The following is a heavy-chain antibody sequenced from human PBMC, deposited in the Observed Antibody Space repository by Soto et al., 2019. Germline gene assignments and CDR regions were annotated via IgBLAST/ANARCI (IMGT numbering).Heavy chain of an antibody. CDR1: GGSVSSGSYY. Sequence: SETLSLTCTVSGGSVSSGSYYWSWIRQPPGKGLEWIGYIYYTGSTNYNPSLKSRVTISVDTSKNQFSLKLSSVTAADTAVYYCARDSSIAARPGYWGQGTLVTVSS. J-gene: IGHJ4*02. CDR2: IYYTGST. V-gene: IGHV4-61*01. CDR3: ARDSSIAARPGY. D-gene: IGHD6-6*01.